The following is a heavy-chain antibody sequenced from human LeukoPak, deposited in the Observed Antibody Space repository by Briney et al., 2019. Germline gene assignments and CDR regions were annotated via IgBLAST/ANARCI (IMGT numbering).Heavy chain of an antibody. V-gene: IGHV3-11*04. D-gene: IGHD3-3*01. CDR1: GFTFSDYY. CDR3: ARERAYFDFWSGPAY. Sequence: GGSLRLSCAASGFTFSDYYMSWIRQAPGKGLEWVSYISSSGSTIYYADSVKGRFTISRDNAKNSLYLQMNSLRAEDTAVYYCARERAYFDFWSGPAYWGQGTLVTVSS. J-gene: IGHJ4*02. CDR2: ISSSGSTI.